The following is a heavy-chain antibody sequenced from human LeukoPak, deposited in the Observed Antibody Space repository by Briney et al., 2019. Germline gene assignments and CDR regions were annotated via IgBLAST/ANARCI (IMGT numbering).Heavy chain of an antibody. CDR3: ARDKVYYYDSSGYSYYWYFDL. V-gene: IGHV3-66*01. CDR2: IYSGGST. Sequence: GGSLRLSCAASGFTFSSYEMNWVRQAPGKGLEWVSVIYSGGSTYYADSVKGRFTISRDNSKNTLYLQMNSLRAEDTAVYYCARDKVYYYDSSGYSYYWYFDLWGRGTLVTVSS. D-gene: IGHD3-22*01. J-gene: IGHJ2*01. CDR1: GFTFSSYE.